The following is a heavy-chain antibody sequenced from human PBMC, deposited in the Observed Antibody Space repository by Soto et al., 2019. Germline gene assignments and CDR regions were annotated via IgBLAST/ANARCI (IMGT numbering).Heavy chain of an antibody. Sequence: QLQLQESGPRLVKPSETLSLTCTISGDSISSTSHYWGWIRQPPGKGLEWIGSMYYSGSTYYNPSLRSRVTMSVDTSKGHFSLNLSSVTAADTAVYYWATMLITGTTPYYFDYWGQGTLVSVSS. D-gene: IGHD1-20*01. V-gene: IGHV4-39*01. CDR2: MYYSGST. CDR1: GDSISSTSHY. J-gene: IGHJ4*02. CDR3: ATMLITGTTPYYFDY.